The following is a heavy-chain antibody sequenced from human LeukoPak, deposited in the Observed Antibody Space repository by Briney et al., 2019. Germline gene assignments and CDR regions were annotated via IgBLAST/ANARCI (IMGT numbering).Heavy chain of an antibody. Sequence: PGGSLRLSCAASGFTFSSYEMNWVRQAPGKGLEWVSYISSSGSTIYYAGSVKGRFTISRDNAKNSLYLQMNSLRAEDTAVYYCARREVGRWAAGATSYFDYWGQGTLVTVSS. CDR3: ARREVGRWAAGATSYFDY. J-gene: IGHJ4*02. CDR2: ISSSGSTI. CDR1: GFTFSSYE. V-gene: IGHV3-48*03. D-gene: IGHD6-13*01.